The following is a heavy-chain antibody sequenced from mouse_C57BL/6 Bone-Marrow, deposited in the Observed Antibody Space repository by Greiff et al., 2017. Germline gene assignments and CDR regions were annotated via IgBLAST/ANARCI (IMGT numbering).Heavy chain of an antibody. D-gene: IGHD2-1*01. Sequence: VQLKQSGAELVKPGASVKLSCTASGFNIQDYYMHWVKQRTEQGLEWIGRIDPEAGETKYAQKFQGKATITADTSANTASLQLSSLTSEDTAVYYCARGGCNYNCDYWGQGTTLTVSS. J-gene: IGHJ2*01. V-gene: IGHV14-2*01. CDR1: GFNIQDYY. CDR3: ARGGCNYNCDY. CDR2: IDPEAGET.